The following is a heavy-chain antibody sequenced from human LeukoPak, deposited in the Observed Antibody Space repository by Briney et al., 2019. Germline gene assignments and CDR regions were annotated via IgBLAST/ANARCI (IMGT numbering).Heavy chain of an antibody. CDR2: ISGSGGST. CDR1: GFTFSSYA. Sequence: TGGSLRLSCAASGFTFSSYAMSWVRQAPGKGLEWVSAISGSGGSTYYADSVKGRFTISRDNSKNTLYLQMNSLRAEDTAVYYCARVRLYGSGTYYSDYWGQGTLVTVSS. V-gene: IGHV3-23*01. D-gene: IGHD3-10*01. CDR3: ARVRLYGSGTYYSDY. J-gene: IGHJ4*02.